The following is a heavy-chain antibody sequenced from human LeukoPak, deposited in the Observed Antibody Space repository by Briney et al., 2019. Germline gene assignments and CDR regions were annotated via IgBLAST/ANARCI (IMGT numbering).Heavy chain of an antibody. CDR1: GYTFTGYY. CDR3: ARGETTVTYFDY. Sequence: GASVKVSCKASGYTFTGYYIHWVRQAPGQGREWMAWINPNSGGTNYAQKFQGRVTMTRDTSISTAYMELSRLRSDDTAVYYCARGETTVTYFDYWGQGTLVTVSS. D-gene: IGHD4-17*01. CDR2: INPNSGGT. V-gene: IGHV1-2*02. J-gene: IGHJ4*02.